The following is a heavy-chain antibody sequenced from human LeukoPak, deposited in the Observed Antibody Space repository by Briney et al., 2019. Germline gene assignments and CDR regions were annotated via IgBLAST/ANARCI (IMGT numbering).Heavy chain of an antibody. Sequence: GGSLRLSCAASGFTFSNYWMSWVRQAPGKGLEWVANIKQDGSEKYYVDSVKGRFTISRDNAKTSLYLQMNSLRAEDTAVYYCARHLSGITGYTYGRGIDYWGQGTLVTVSS. D-gene: IGHD5-18*01. V-gene: IGHV3-7*01. CDR2: IKQDGSEK. CDR1: GFTFSNYW. J-gene: IGHJ4*02. CDR3: ARHLSGITGYTYGRGIDY.